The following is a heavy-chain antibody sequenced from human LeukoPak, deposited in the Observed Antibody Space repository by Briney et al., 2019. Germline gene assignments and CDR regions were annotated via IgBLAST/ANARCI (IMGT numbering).Heavy chain of an antibody. V-gene: IGHV3-64*01. CDR1: GFTFSIYA. D-gene: IGHD6-6*01. Sequence: GRSLRLSSAASGFTFSIYAMHWVRQAQRNGLEYVSSISSNGGSTYYANSVKGRFTISRDNSKNTLYLQMGSLRAEDMAVYYCARAGIAARQGGFDYWGQGTLVTVSS. CDR2: ISSNGGST. J-gene: IGHJ4*02. CDR3: ARAGIAARQGGFDY.